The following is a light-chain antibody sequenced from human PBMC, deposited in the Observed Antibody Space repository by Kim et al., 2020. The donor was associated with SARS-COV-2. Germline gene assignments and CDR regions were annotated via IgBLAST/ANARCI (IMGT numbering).Light chain of an antibody. CDR2: EDS. Sequence: LTQPHSVSESPGRTVTISCTRSSGGIASNHVQWYQQRPGSAPTTVIYEDSLRASGVPVRFSGSIDSSSNSASLTISGLKTEDEADYYCQSYDSRFWVFGGGTQLTVL. J-gene: IGLJ3*02. CDR1: SGGIASNH. CDR3: QSYDSRFWV. V-gene: IGLV6-57*03.